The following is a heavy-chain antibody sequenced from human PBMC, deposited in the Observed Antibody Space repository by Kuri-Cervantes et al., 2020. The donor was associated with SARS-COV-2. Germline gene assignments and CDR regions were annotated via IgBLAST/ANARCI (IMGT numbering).Heavy chain of an antibody. V-gene: IGHV3-30*18. J-gene: IGHJ6*02. CDR1: GINFSRTD. D-gene: IGHD3-3*01. CDR3: PKSPFEFLEWFSAGIDV. CDR2: ISHDGKNK. Sequence: GESMKIYCGASGINFSRTDMNWVRQAPGKGLKWVAVISHDGKNKKCIASVKGRFTISRDNSQNTLYLQMNSLRAEDTAVYYCPKSPFEFLEWFSAGIDVWGQGTMVTVSS.